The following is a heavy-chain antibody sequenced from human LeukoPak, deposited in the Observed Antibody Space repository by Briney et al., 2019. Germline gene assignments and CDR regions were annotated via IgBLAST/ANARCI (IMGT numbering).Heavy chain of an antibody. CDR2: ISSSGSHT. D-gene: IGHD2-2*01. V-gene: IGHV3-23*01. CDR3: AKVEVPAAMDFDY. CDR1: GFTFRSFA. J-gene: IGHJ4*02. Sequence: PGGSLRLSCAASGFTFRSFAMNWVRQAPGKGLEWVSTISSSGSHTYYADSVKGRFTISRDNSKNTLYLQMNSLRAEDTAVYYCAKVEVPAAMDFDYWGQGTLVTVSS.